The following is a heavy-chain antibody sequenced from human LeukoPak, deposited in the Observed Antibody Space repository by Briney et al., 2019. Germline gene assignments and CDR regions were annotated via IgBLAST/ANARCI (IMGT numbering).Heavy chain of an antibody. J-gene: IGHJ4*02. V-gene: IGHV4-34*01. Sequence: SETLSLTCAVYAGSFSNYYWSWIRQPPGKGLEWIGEIYHSGSTKYNPSLESRVTMSVDTSKNQFSLKLSSVTAADTAMYYCARGSFDYGDYQISDYWGQGTLVTVSS. CDR1: AGSFSNYY. CDR2: IYHSGST. CDR3: ARGSFDYGDYQISDY. D-gene: IGHD4-17*01.